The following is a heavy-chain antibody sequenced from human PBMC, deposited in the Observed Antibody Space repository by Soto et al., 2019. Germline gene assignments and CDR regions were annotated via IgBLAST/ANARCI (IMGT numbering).Heavy chain of an antibody. CDR1: GDSINSNVHY. CDR2: VFYTGSP. D-gene: IGHD3-16*01. J-gene: IGHJ4*02. CDR3: ARHPFGGYAFDS. Sequence: PSETLSLTCTVSGDSINSNVHYLGCVRQSPGKGLEWIASVFYTGSPYHNPSLESRVSISVDTSDKQFSLKVTSVTAADTGIYYCARHPFGGYAFDSWGQGTLVTVSS. V-gene: IGHV4-39*01.